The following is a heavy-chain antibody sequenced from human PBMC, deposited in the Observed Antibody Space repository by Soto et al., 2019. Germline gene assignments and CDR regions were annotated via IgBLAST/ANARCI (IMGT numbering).Heavy chain of an antibody. CDR3: ARDLNPYFGPGSLQDGFDF. D-gene: IGHD3-10*01. J-gene: IGHJ4*02. CDR1: GYGLVANY. V-gene: IGHV1-2*02. Sequence: AAVQASCKARGYGLVANYLHWLRQAPRIGLEWIGWINPNGGVTKYAQKFQGRVTMTGDTSISTVYMDLSGLRSDDMAVYYCARDLNPYFGPGSLQDGFDFWGQGTLGT. CDR2: INPNGGVT.